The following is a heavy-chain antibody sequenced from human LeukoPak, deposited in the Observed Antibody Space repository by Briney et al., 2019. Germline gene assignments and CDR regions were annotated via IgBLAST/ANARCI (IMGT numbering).Heavy chain of an antibody. V-gene: IGHV4-34*01. CDR3: GMFAVIVGGGLAI. J-gene: IGHJ3*02. CDR1: GGSFSDYY. CDR2: INHSGNS. Sequence: PSETLSLTCAVYGGSFSDYYFTWIRQPPGKGLEWIGDINHSGNSSYNKSLKSRVTISIDTSKNQVSLELNSVTAADTAVYYCGMFAVIVGGGLAIWGQGTVVTVSS. D-gene: IGHD1-26*01.